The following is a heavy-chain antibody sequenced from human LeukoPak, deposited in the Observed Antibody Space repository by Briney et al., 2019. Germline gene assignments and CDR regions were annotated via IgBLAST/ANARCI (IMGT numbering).Heavy chain of an antibody. J-gene: IGHJ3*02. Sequence: ASVKVSCKASGYTFTSYGISWVRQAPGQGLEWMGWISAYNGNTNYAQKLQGRVTMTTDTSTSTAYMELRSLRSDDTAVYYCAEIRAYSSHDAFDIWGQGRMVTVSS. CDR2: ISAYNGNT. D-gene: IGHD5-18*01. CDR3: AEIRAYSSHDAFDI. V-gene: IGHV1-18*01. CDR1: GYTFTSYG.